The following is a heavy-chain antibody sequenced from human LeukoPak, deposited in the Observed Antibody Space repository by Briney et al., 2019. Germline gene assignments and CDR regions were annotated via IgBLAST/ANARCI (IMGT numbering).Heavy chain of an antibody. J-gene: IGHJ4*02. CDR2: INPNSGGT. CDR1: GYTFTGYY. Sequence: ASVKVSCKASGYTFTGYYMHWVRQAPGQGLEWMGWINPNSGGTNYAQKFQGRVTMTRDTSISTAYMELSRLRSDDTAVYHCASSRFPAYYFDYWGQGTLVTVSS. V-gene: IGHV1-2*02. CDR3: ASSRFPAYYFDY.